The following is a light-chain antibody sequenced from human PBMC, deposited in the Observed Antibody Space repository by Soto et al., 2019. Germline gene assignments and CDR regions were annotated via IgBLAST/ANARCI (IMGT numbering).Light chain of an antibody. V-gene: IGKV1-33*01. Sequence: DIQMTQSPSSLSASVGDRVTITCQASQDISNYLNWYQQKPGKAPKLLIYDASNLETGVPSRFSGSGSGTAFTFTISSLQPEDIATYYCQQYDNLPPMFTFGPGTKVDIK. CDR1: QDISNY. CDR2: DAS. J-gene: IGKJ3*01. CDR3: QQYDNLPPMFT.